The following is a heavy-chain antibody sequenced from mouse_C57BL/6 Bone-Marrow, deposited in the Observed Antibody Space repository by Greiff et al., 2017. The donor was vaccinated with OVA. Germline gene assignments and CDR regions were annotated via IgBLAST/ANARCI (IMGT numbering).Heavy chain of an antibody. CDR2: IHPSDSDT. CDR3: AIRAGTFDY. CDR1: GYPFTSYW. Sequence: VQLQQPGAELVKPGASVKVSCKASGYPFTSYWMHWVKQRPGQGLEWIGRIHPSDSDTNYNQKFKGTATLTVDKSSSTAYMQRGSLTSEDSAVYYCAIRAGTFDYWGQGTTLTVSS. J-gene: IGHJ2*01. V-gene: IGHV1-74*01. D-gene: IGHD3-3*01.